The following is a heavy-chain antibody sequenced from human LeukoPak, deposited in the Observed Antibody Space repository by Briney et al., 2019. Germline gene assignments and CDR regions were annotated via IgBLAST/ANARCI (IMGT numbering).Heavy chain of an antibody. V-gene: IGHV3-23*01. Sequence: TGGSLRLSCEASGFTFSSYGMNWVRQAPGKGLEWVSAISGGGGTTYYADSVKGRFTVSRDNSNNTLYLQMNTLRVEDTAVYYCAALPTGYQNFDYWGQGTLVTVSS. CDR1: GFTFSSYG. CDR2: ISGGGGTT. D-gene: IGHD3-9*01. J-gene: IGHJ4*02. CDR3: AALPTGYQNFDY.